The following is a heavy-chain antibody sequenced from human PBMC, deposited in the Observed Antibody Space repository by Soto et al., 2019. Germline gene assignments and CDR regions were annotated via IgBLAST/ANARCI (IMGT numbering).Heavy chain of an antibody. CDR3: AREYSRPYYFDH. CDR1: GGSISSYY. D-gene: IGHD2-21*01. V-gene: IGHV4-59*01. J-gene: IGHJ4*02. Sequence: SETLSLTCTVSGGSISSYYWSWIRQPPGKGLEWIGYVYYSGSTNYNPSLQSRVTISVDTSNNQFSLKLNSMTAADTAVYYCAREYSRPYYFDHWGQGTLVTVSS. CDR2: VYYSGST.